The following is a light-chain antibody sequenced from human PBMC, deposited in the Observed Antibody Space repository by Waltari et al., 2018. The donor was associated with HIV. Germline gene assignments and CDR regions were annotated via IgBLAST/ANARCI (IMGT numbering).Light chain of an antibody. CDR3: QQYYSTPT. V-gene: IGKV4-1*01. CDR1: ESVLSSSNNVDY. CDR2: RAS. Sequence: EIILTQSPETLSVSLGGRAAIHCKSAESVLSSSNNVDYFAWYQHKPGHPPKLLFSRASTRASGVPARCTASGSRTDFTLTIDDLRADDVGFYFCQQYYSTPTFGRGTQL. J-gene: IGKJ5*01.